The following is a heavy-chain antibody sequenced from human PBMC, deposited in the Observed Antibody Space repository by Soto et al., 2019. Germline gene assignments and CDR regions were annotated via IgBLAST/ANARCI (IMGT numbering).Heavy chain of an antibody. J-gene: IGHJ3*02. D-gene: IGHD2-15*01. CDR3: ARSRYCSGGSCYLDTFDI. V-gene: IGHV3-21*01. CDR2: ISIIIHYL. CDR1: KFTFSSYS. Sequence: PGGSLRLSCAASKFTFSSYSMNWVRQAPGKGLEWVSSISIIIHYLYYAYSLKGRFTISRDNAKISFFLQMNSLRAEDPAVFFCARSRYCSGGSCYLDTFDIWGQGTMVTVSS.